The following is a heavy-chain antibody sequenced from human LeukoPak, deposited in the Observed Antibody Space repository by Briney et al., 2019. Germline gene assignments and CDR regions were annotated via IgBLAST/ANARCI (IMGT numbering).Heavy chain of an antibody. D-gene: IGHD1-14*01. CDR2: IKQDGSEK. J-gene: IGHJ3*02. Sequence: GGSLRLSCAASGFTFSSYWMSWVRQAPGKGLEWAANIKQDGSEKYYVDSVKGRFTISRDNAKNSLYLQMNSLRAEDTAVYYCARDRIDDAFDIWGQGTMVTVSS. CDR1: GFTFSSYW. V-gene: IGHV3-7*01. CDR3: ARDRIDDAFDI.